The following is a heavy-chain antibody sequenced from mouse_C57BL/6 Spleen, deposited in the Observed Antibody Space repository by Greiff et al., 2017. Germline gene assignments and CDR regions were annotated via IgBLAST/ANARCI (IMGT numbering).Heavy chain of an antibody. V-gene: IGHV3-6*01. Sequence: EVQLVESGPGLVKPSQSLSLTCSVTGYSITSGYYWNWIRQFPGNKLEWMGYISYDGSNNYNPSLKNRISITRDTSKNQFFLKLNSVTTEDTATYYCARGDDYYGSSSYFDYWGQGTTLTVSS. CDR2: ISYDGSN. CDR1: GYSITSGYY. J-gene: IGHJ2*01. CDR3: ARGDDYYGSSSYFDY. D-gene: IGHD1-1*01.